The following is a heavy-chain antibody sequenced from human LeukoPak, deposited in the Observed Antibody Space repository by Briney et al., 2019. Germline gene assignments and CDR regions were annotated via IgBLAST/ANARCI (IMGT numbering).Heavy chain of an antibody. J-gene: IGHJ5*02. V-gene: IGHV1-18*01. CDR1: GYTFTSYG. D-gene: IGHD3-22*01. CDR3: ARERLSYYYDSSGYYYRASNWFDP. Sequence: GASVKVSCKASGYTFTSYGISWVRQAPGQGLEWMGWISAYNGNTNYAQKLQGRVTMTRDTSTSTVYMELSSLRSEDTAVYYCARERLSYYYDSSGYYYRASNWFDPWGQGTLVTVSS. CDR2: ISAYNGNT.